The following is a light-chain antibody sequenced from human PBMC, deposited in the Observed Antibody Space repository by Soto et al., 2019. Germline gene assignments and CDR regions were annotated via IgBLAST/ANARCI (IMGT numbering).Light chain of an antibody. CDR1: QGIVNA. J-gene: IGKJ1*01. CDR2: GAS. Sequence: AIQMSQSPSSLSASVGDRVTISCRASQGIVNALGWYQQTPGKPPKVXIYGASNLQSGVPPRFSGSGAGTDFTLAISSLQPEDSETDYCLQDINYTWTFGQGTKVDIK. V-gene: IGKV1-6*01. CDR3: LQDINYTWT.